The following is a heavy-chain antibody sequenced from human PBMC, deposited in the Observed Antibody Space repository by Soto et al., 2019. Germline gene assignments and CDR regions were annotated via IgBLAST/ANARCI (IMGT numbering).Heavy chain of an antibody. D-gene: IGHD2-2*01. Sequence: RASVKVSCKASGGTFSSYAISWVRQAPGQGLEWMGGIIPIFGTANYAQKFQGRVTITADESTSTAYMELSSLRSGDTAVYYCARDNWCESTSCYKLYGMDVWGQGTTVTVSS. J-gene: IGHJ6*02. CDR2: IIPIFGTA. V-gene: IGHV1-69*13. CDR3: ARDNWCESTSCYKLYGMDV. CDR1: GGTFSSYA.